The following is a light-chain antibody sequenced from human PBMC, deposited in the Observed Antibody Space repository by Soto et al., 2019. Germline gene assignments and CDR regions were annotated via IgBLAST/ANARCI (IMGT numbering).Light chain of an antibody. CDR3: QQYHNSILM. V-gene: IGKV3D-15*01. CDR2: AAS. J-gene: IGKJ1*01. CDR1: QNVGNN. Sequence: IVMTQSPATLSVSPGERATLSCRASQNVGNNLVWYQQKPGQAPRLLIYAASSRATGIPDRFSGGGSGADFTLTISRLEPEDFGVYYCQQYHNSILMFGQGTKVDIK.